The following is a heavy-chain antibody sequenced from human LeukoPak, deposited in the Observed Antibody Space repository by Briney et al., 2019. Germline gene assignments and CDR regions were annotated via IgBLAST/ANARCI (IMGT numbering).Heavy chain of an antibody. D-gene: IGHD3-22*01. CDR3: ARSYYDTSGYIVRAFDI. Sequence: SQTLSLTCAISGDSVSSNSAAWNWIRQSPSRGLEWLGRAYYRSKLYNDYAVSVKSRITITPDTSKSQFSLQLNSVTPADTAVYYCARSYYDTSGYIVRAFDIWGQGTMVTVSS. CDR2: AYYRSKLYN. V-gene: IGHV6-1*01. J-gene: IGHJ3*02. CDR1: GDSVSSNSAA.